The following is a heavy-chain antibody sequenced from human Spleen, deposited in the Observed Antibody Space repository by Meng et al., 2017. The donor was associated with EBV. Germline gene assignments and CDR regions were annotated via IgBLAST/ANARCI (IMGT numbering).Heavy chain of an antibody. CDR1: GGSFSGHY. Sequence: AQLQQWGAVLLKSSEPLSLTCAVYGGSFSGHYWTWTRQPPGKGLEWIGEINHSGSTNYNPSLKSRVTISVDTSKNQFSLKLSSVTAADTAVYYCARGYCSGGSCYSDYWGQGTLVTVSS. J-gene: IGHJ4*02. V-gene: IGHV4-34*02. CDR2: INHSGST. CDR3: ARGYCSGGSCYSDY. D-gene: IGHD2-15*01.